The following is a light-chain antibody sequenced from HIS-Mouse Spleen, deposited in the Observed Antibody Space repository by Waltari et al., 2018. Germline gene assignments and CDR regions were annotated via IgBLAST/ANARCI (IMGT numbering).Light chain of an antibody. CDR3: YSTDSSGNHV. CDR1: ALPKKS. V-gene: IGLV3-10*01. CDR2: EDS. Sequence: SYELTQPPSVSVSPGQTARITCSGDALPKKSAYWYQQKSGQAPVLVIYEDSKRPSGIPERVSGSSSGTMATLTISGAQVEDEADYYCYSTDSSGNHVFGGGTKLTVL. J-gene: IGLJ2*01.